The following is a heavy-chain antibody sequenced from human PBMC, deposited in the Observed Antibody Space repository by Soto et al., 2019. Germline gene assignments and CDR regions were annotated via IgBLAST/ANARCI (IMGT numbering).Heavy chain of an antibody. J-gene: IGHJ4*02. CDR3: ARRWGDYFDY. D-gene: IGHD3-16*01. CDR2: IYYSGST. CDR1: GGSISSYY. V-gene: IGHV4-59*08. Sequence: SETLSLTCTVSGGSISSYYWSLIRQPQGKGLEWIGYIYYSGSTNYNPSLKSRVTISVDTSKNQFSLKLSLKLSSVTAADTAVYYCARRWGDYFDYWGQGTLVTVSS.